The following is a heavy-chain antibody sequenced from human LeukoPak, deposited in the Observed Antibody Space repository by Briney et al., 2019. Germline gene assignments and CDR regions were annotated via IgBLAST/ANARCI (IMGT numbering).Heavy chain of an antibody. J-gene: IGHJ4*02. CDR2: IYNSGST. CDR1: GGSISSYY. Sequence: SETLSLTCTVSGGSISSYYWSWIRQPPGKGLECIGYIYNSGSTNYNPSLKSRVSISVATSKNQFSLKLSSVTAADTAVYYCARSHHPYSSDFDSWGQGTLVTVSS. CDR3: ARSHHPYSSDFDS. V-gene: IGHV4-59*01. D-gene: IGHD6-19*01.